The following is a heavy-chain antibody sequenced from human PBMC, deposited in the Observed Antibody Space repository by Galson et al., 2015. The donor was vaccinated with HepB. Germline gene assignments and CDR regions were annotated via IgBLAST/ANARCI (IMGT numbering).Heavy chain of an antibody. V-gene: IGHV5-10-1*01. D-gene: IGHD3-10*01. CDR2: IDPSDSYT. J-gene: IGHJ5*02. Sequence: QSGAEVKKPGESLRISCEASGYSFTNYWISWVRQMPGKGLEWMARIDPSDSYTTYSPSFHGHVTISVDKSITTAFLQWSSLKASDSAIYYCARRGSPGSGSHRDWFDPWGQGTLVTVSS. CDR1: GYSFTNYW. CDR3: ARRGSPGSGSHRDWFDP.